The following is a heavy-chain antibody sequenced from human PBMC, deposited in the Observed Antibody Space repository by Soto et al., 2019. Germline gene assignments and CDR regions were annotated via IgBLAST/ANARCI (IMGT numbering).Heavy chain of an antibody. CDR3: ANPRRWSVSYLHYGMDV. CDR1: GFTFSSYA. J-gene: IGHJ6*02. CDR2: ISGSGGST. Sequence: EVQLLESGGGLVQPGGSLRLSCAASGFTFSSYAMSWVRQAPGKGLEWVSAISGSGGSTYYADSVKGRFTISRDNSKNTLYLQMNSLRAEDTAVYYCANPRRWSVSYLHYGMDVWGQGTTVTVSS. V-gene: IGHV3-23*01. D-gene: IGHD1-26*01.